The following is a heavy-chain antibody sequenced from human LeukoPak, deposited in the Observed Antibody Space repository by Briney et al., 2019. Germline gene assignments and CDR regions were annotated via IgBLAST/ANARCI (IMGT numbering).Heavy chain of an antibody. CDR2: INPNSGGT. D-gene: IGHD5-12*01. CDR3: ARYSGYDLNWFDP. CDR1: GYTFTGYY. Sequence: ASVKVSCKASGYTFTGYYMHWVRQAPGQGLEWMGWINPNSGGTNYAQKFQGRVTMTRDTSISTAYMELSRLRSDDTAVYYCARYSGYDLNWFDPLGPGNPGHRLL. J-gene: IGHJ5*02. V-gene: IGHV1-2*02.